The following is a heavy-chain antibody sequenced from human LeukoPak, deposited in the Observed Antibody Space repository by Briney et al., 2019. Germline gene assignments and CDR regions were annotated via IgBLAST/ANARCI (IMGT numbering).Heavy chain of an antibody. Sequence: GASVKVSCKASGYTFTGYYMHWVRQAPGQGLEWMGWINPNSGGTNYAQKFQGRVTMTGDTSISTAYMELSRLRSDDTAVYYCARVVGGVMSAFDIWGQGTMVTVSS. V-gene: IGHV1-2*02. CDR1: GYTFTGYY. J-gene: IGHJ3*02. CDR3: ARVVGGVMSAFDI. D-gene: IGHD3-16*01. CDR2: INPNSGGT.